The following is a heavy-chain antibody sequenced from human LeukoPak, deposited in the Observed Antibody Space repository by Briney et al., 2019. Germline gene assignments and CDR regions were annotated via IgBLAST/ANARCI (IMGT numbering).Heavy chain of an antibody. D-gene: IGHD6-19*01. J-gene: IGHJ3*02. CDR2: ISSSGGST. V-gene: IGHV3-48*03. Sequence: GGSLRLSCAASGFTFSSYEMNWVRQAPGKGLEWVSAISSSGGSTYYADSVKGRFTISRDNARKSLYLQMNSLRADDTAVYYCARGASVVAGSDNAFDIWGQGTMVTVSS. CDR1: GFTFSSYE. CDR3: ARGASVVAGSDNAFDI.